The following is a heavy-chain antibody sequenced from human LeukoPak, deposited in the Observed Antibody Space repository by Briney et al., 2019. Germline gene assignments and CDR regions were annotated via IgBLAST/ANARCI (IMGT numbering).Heavy chain of an antibody. CDR1: GFTFSSYA. CDR2: ISGNGGTT. CDR3: ARGSSSWYDDAFDI. V-gene: IGHV3-23*01. D-gene: IGHD6-13*01. Sequence: GGSLRLSCEASGFTFSSYAMSWVRQAPGKGLEWVSAISGNGGTTYYADSVKGRFTISRDNAKTSLYLQMNSLRAEDTAVYYCARGSSSWYDDAFDIWGQGTMVTVSS. J-gene: IGHJ3*02.